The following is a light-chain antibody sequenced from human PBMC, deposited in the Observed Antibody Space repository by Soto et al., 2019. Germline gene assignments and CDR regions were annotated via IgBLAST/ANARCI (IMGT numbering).Light chain of an antibody. J-gene: IGKJ5*01. CDR1: QSILYSSTNRNY. CDR2: WAS. V-gene: IGKV4-1*01. CDR3: QQYYTTPSIT. Sequence: DIVLTQCPVSLAVSLGVRANITCRSSQSILYSSTNRNYLAWYQQKPGQPPKLLISWASTRESGVPDRFSGSGSGTDFTLTISSLQAEDVAVYYCQQYYTTPSITFGQGTRLEI.